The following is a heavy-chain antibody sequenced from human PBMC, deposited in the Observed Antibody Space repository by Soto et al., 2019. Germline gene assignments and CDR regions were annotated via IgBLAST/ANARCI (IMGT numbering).Heavy chain of an antibody. Sequence: GGSLRLSCAASGFTFSSYAMSWVRQAPGKGLEWVSAISGSGGSTYYADSVKGRFTISRDNSKNTLYLQMNSLRAEDTAVYYCAKGPPYYYDSSGYYYFDYWGQGXLVTVYS. D-gene: IGHD3-22*01. J-gene: IGHJ4*02. CDR2: ISGSGGST. CDR3: AKGPPYYYDSSGYYYFDY. CDR1: GFTFSSYA. V-gene: IGHV3-23*01.